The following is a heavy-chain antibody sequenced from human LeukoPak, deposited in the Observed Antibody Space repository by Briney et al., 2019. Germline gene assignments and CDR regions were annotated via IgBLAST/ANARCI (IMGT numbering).Heavy chain of an antibody. J-gene: IGHJ4*02. V-gene: IGHV3-30*02. CDR1: GFAFSSYG. CDR3: ARASQQLWFGEFS. D-gene: IGHD3-10*01. Sequence: PGGSLRLSCAASGFAFSSYGMHWVRQAPGKGLEWVAFIRYDGSNKYFADSVKGRFTISRDNSKNTLYLQMSSLRAEDTAVYYCARASQQLWFGEFSWGQGTLVTVSS. CDR2: IRYDGSNK.